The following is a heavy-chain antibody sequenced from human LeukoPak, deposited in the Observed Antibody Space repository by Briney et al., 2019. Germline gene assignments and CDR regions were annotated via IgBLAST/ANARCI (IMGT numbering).Heavy chain of an antibody. D-gene: IGHD6-19*01. V-gene: IGHV4-34*01. CDR1: GGSFSGYY. J-gene: IGHJ5*02. CDR3: AKAVAWRRFDP. CDR2: INHSGST. Sequence: SETLSLTCAVYGGSFSGYYWSWIRQPPGKGLEWIGEINHSGSTNYNPSLQSRVTLSVDTSKNHFSLKMNSVTAADTAVYYCAKAVAWRRFDPWGQGTLVTVSS.